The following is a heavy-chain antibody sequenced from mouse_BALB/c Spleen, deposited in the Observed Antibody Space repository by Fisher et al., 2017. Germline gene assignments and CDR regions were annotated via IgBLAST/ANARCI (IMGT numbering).Heavy chain of an antibody. J-gene: IGHJ4*01. V-gene: IGHV1-34*02. CDR3: ARTSLYYDYDGDYAMDY. Sequence: KFKGKATLTVDKSSSTAYMELHSLTSEDSAVYYCARTSLYYDYDGDYAMDYWGQGTSVTVSS. D-gene: IGHD2-4*01.